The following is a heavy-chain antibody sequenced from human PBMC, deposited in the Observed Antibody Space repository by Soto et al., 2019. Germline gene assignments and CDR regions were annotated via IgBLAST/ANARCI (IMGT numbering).Heavy chain of an antibody. D-gene: IGHD3-16*02. V-gene: IGHV3-49*03. CDR1: GFTFGDYA. CDR3: TRDGIYPWASPYYYYMDV. CDR2: IRSKAYGGTT. J-gene: IGHJ6*03. Sequence: GGSLRLSCTASGFTFGDYAMSWFRQAPGKGLEWVGFIRSKAYGGTTEYAASVKGRFTISRDDSKSIAYLQMNSLKTEDTAVYYCTRDGIYPWASPYYYYMDVWGKGTTVTGSS.